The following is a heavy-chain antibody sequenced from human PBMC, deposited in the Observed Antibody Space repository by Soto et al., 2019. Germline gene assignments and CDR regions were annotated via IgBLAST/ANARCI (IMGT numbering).Heavy chain of an antibody. D-gene: IGHD5-12*01. J-gene: IGHJ4*02. Sequence: GASVKVSCKASGYTFTSYGISWVRQAPGQGLEWMGWISAYNGNTNYAQKLQGRVTMTTDTSTSTAYMELRSLRSDDTAVYYCARENYIVATIIPIYDSGQGTLVPVSS. V-gene: IGHV1-18*01. CDR3: ARENYIVATIIPIYD. CDR2: ISAYNGNT. CDR1: GYTFTSYG.